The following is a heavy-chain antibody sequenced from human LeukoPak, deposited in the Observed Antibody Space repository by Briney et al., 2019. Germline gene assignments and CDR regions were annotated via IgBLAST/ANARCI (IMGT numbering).Heavy chain of an antibody. CDR2: IYSGGST. CDR1: GYSISSGYY. V-gene: IGHV3-53*01. CDR3: AREREGVRSAFDI. Sequence: ETLSLTCTVSGYSISSGYYWGWIRQPPGKGLEWVSAIYSGGSTHFADSVKGRLTISRDKSKNTLYLHMNNLRVEDTAVYYCAREREGVRSAFDIWGRGTMVTVSS. D-gene: IGHD3-10*01. J-gene: IGHJ3*02.